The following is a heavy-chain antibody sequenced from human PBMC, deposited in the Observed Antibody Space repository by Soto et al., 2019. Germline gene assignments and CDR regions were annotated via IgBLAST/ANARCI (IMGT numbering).Heavy chain of an antibody. J-gene: IGHJ6*02. Sequence: LRLSCAASGFTFSSYSMNWVRQAPGKGLEWVSSISSSSSYIYYADSVKGRFTISRDNAKNSLYLQMNSLRAEDTAVYYCARDPELRFLEWPTSYGMDVWGQGTTVTVSS. CDR2: ISSSSSYI. CDR3: ARDPELRFLEWPTSYGMDV. D-gene: IGHD3-3*01. V-gene: IGHV3-21*01. CDR1: GFTFSSYS.